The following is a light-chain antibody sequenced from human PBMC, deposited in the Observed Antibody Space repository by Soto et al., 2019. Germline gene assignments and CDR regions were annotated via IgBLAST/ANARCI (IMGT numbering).Light chain of an antibody. J-gene: IGKJ1*01. CDR1: QGISNY. Sequence: DIQMTQSPSSLSASVGDRVTITCRASQGISNYLAWYQQKPGKVPKILIYAASTLQSGVPSRVSGSGSGTDFTLTISSLQPEEVATYYCQEYNSAPWTFGQGTKVEIK. CDR2: AAS. V-gene: IGKV1-27*01. CDR3: QEYNSAPWT.